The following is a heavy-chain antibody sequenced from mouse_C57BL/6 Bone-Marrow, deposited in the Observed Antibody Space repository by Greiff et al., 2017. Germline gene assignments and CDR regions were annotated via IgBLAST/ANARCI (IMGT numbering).Heavy chain of an antibody. CDR2: ISYSGST. D-gene: IGHD2-10*02. CDR1: GYSITSGYD. J-gene: IGHJ3*01. CDR3: ARGSVYGLAC. Sequence: EVQLQESGPGMVKPSQSLSLTCTVTGYSITSGYDWHWIRHFPGNKLEWMGYISYSGSTNYNPSLKSPISITHDTSKNHFFLKLNSVTTEDTATYYCARGSVYGLACWGQGTLVTVSA. V-gene: IGHV3-1*01.